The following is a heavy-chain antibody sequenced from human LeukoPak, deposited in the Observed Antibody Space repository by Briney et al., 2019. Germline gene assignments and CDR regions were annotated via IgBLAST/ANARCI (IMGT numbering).Heavy chain of an antibody. D-gene: IGHD3-10*01. J-gene: IGHJ4*02. CDR2: INHSGST. Sequence: SETLSLTCAVYGGSFSGYYWSWIRQPPGKGLEWIGEINHSGSTNYNPSLKSRVTISVDTSKNQFSLKLSSVTAADTAVYYCARIRLPLWFGELPPTYYFDYWGQGTLVTVSS. CDR3: ARIRLPLWFGELPPTYYFDY. CDR1: GGSFSGYY. V-gene: IGHV4-34*01.